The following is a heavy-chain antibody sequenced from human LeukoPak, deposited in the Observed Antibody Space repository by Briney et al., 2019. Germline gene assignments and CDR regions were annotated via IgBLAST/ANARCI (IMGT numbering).Heavy chain of an antibody. V-gene: IGHV1-69*13. D-gene: IGHD6-19*01. Sequence: SVKVSCKASGGTLISYAISWVRQAPGQGLEWMGGIIPIFGTANYAQKFQGRVTITADESTSTAYMELSSLRSEDTAVYYCARERGSIAVARPHLFSWGQGTLVTVSS. CDR3: ARERGSIAVARPHLFS. J-gene: IGHJ4*02. CDR2: IIPIFGTA. CDR1: GGTLISYA.